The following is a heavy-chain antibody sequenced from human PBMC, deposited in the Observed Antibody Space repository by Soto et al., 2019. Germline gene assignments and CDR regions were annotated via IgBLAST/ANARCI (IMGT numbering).Heavy chain of an antibody. CDR1: GFTFSSYG. V-gene: IGHV3-30*18. CDR2: ISYDGSNK. CDR3: AKDYCSSTSCLGRFDY. Sequence: GGSLRLSCAASGFTFSSYGMHWVRQAPDKGLEWVAVISYDGSNKYYADSVKGRFTISRDNSKNTLYLQMNSLRAEDTAVYYCAKDYCSSTSCLGRFDYWGQGTLVTVSS. J-gene: IGHJ4*02. D-gene: IGHD2-2*01.